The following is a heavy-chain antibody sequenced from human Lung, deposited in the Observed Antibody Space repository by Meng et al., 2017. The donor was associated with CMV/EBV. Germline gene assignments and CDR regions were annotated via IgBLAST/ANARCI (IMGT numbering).Heavy chain of an antibody. Sequence: GESLKISCAVSGFTFSSYEMNWVRQAPGKGLEWVSSISSSGSTIYYADSVKGRFTISRDNAKNSLYLQMNSLRAEDTAVYYCASLKDIVVVPAAKGSKYYYYGMDVWGQGTTVXVSS. J-gene: IGHJ6*02. D-gene: IGHD2-2*01. CDR2: ISSSGSTI. CDR3: ASLKDIVVVPAAKGSKYYYYGMDV. V-gene: IGHV3-48*03. CDR1: GFTFSSYE.